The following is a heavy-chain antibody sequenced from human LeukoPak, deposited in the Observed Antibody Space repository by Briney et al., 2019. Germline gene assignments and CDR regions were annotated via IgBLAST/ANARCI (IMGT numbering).Heavy chain of an antibody. CDR2: INPNSGGT. V-gene: IGHV1-2*06. Sequence: GASVKVSCKASGYTFTGYYMHWVRQAPGQRLEWMGRINPNSGGTNYAQKFQGRVTMTRDTSISTAYMELSRLRSDDTAVYYCARTVELNYDSSGYYANWFDPWGQGTLVTVSS. D-gene: IGHD3-22*01. J-gene: IGHJ5*02. CDR3: ARTVELNYDSSGYYANWFDP. CDR1: GYTFTGYY.